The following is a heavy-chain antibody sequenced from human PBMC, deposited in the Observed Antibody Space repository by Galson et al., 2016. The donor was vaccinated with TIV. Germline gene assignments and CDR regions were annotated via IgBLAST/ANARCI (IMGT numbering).Heavy chain of an antibody. J-gene: IGHJ4*02. CDR2: VSYDGTNN. Sequence: LRLSCAASGFTFSTYGIHWVRQAPGKGLEWVAFVSYDGTNNYYGDSVKGRVTISRDSSKNTVYLQMNSLRHEDTAVYYCARDSEYGAYDPFHWGQGTLVTVSS. V-gene: IGHV3-30*03. D-gene: IGHD4-17*01. CDR3: ARDSEYGAYDPFH. CDR1: GFTFSTYG.